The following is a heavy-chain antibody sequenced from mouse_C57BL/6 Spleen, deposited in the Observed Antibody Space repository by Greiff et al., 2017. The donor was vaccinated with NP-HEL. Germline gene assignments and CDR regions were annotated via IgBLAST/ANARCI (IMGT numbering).Heavy chain of an antibody. D-gene: IGHD1-1*01. CDR2: INPNNGGT. Sequence: VQLQQSGPELVKPGASVKIPCKASGYTFTDYNMDWVKQSHGKSLEWIGDINPNNGGTIYNQKFKGKATLTVDKSSSTAYMELRSLTSEDTAVYYCARREITAVVATRAWFAYWGQGTLVTVSA. V-gene: IGHV1-18*01. J-gene: IGHJ3*01. CDR1: GYTFTDYN. CDR3: ARREITAVVATRAWFAY.